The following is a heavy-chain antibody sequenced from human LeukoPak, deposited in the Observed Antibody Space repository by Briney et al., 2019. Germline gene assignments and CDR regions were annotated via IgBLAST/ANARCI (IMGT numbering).Heavy chain of an antibody. CDR2: ISSSGANT. D-gene: IGHD3-10*01. V-gene: IGHV3-23*01. Sequence: GGSLRLSCAASGFTFSSYAMSWVRQAPGKGLEWVSSISSSGANTYYADSVKGRFTISRDNSKNTLYLQMSSLRVEDTAVYYCARDDAADGGYLDHWGQGTLVTVSS. J-gene: IGHJ4*02. CDR3: ARDDAADGGYLDH. CDR1: GFTFSSYA.